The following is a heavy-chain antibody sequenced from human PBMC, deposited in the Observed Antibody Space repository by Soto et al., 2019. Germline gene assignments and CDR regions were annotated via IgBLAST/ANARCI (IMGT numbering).Heavy chain of an antibody. CDR1: GGSISSYF. Sequence: SETLSLTCTVSGGSISSYFWSWIRQPPGKGLEWSGYIHYTGSTDYNPSLKRRVTISVDTSQTQFSLKLTSVTAADTAMYYCARDWTYFYDSSGSPQDGFDVWGRGTLVTVSS. CDR3: ARDWTYFYDSSGSPQDGFDV. V-gene: IGHV4-59*01. J-gene: IGHJ2*01. CDR2: IHYTGST. D-gene: IGHD3-22*01.